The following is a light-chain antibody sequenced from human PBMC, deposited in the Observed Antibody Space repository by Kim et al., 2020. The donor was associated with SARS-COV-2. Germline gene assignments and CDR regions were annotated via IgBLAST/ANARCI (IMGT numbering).Light chain of an antibody. CDR2: VSSDGSH. CDR1: KGHSTGT. Sequence: PVNTTVTLSKGHSTGTIPWYQKQPGKAPGYLMKVSSDGSHSKGDGIPDRFSGSSSGAERYLTISSLQSDDEADYYCQTWGPGIRVFGGGTKVTVL. CDR3: QTWGPGIRV. V-gene: IGLV4-69*01. J-gene: IGLJ3*02.